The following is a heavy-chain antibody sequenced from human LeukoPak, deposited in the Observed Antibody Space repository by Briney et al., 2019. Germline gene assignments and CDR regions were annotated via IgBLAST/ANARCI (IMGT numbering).Heavy chain of an antibody. V-gene: IGHV4-38-2*02. Sequence: PSETLSLTCTVSGFSISSGSYWGWIRQPPGKGLEWIGSIYHRGNTYYNPSLKSRVTISVDTSKNQFSLKMRSVTAADTAVYYCARDFYYYDSSGWILDYWGQGTLVTVSS. CDR1: GFSISSGSY. J-gene: IGHJ4*02. D-gene: IGHD3-22*01. CDR2: IYHRGNT. CDR3: ARDFYYYDSSGWILDY.